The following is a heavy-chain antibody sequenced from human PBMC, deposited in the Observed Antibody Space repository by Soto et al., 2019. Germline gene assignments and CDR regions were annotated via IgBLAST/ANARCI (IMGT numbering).Heavy chain of an antibody. V-gene: IGHV3-23*01. D-gene: IGHD3-22*01. Sequence: GGSLRLSCAASGFTFSSYAMSWVRQAPGKGLEWVSAISGSGGSTYYADSVKGRFTISRDNSKNTLYLQMNSLRAEDTAVYYCAKRGYYDSSGYFAFDIWGQGTMVTVSS. CDR3: AKRGYYDSSGYFAFDI. J-gene: IGHJ3*02. CDR2: ISGSGGST. CDR1: GFTFSSYA.